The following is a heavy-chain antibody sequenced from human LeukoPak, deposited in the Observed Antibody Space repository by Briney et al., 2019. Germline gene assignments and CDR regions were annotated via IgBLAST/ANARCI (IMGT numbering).Heavy chain of an antibody. CDR3: ARSILTGYIGGGFDK. D-gene: IGHD3-9*01. V-gene: IGHV3-21*01. CDR2: FTTTSIYM. Sequence: PGGSLRLSCAASGFTFNAFTMHWVRQAPGKGLEWISSFTTTSIYMYYADSVKGRFTISRDNAKNSLYLQMNSLRAEDTAVYYCARSILTGYIGGGFDKWGQGTLVTVSS. CDR1: GFTFNAFT. J-gene: IGHJ4*02.